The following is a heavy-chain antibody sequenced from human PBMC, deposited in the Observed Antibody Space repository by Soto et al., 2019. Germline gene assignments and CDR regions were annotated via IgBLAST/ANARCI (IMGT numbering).Heavy chain of an antibody. Sequence: GESLKISGKGSGYSFTSYWISWVRQMPGKGLEWMGRIDPSDSYTNYSPSFQGHVTISADKSISTAYLQWSSLKASDTAMYYCASSPRGYCSSTSCRELGNYYGMDVWGQGTTVTVS. CDR1: GYSFTSYW. J-gene: IGHJ6*02. D-gene: IGHD2-2*01. CDR3: ASSPRGYCSSTSCRELGNYYGMDV. V-gene: IGHV5-10-1*01. CDR2: IDPSDSYT.